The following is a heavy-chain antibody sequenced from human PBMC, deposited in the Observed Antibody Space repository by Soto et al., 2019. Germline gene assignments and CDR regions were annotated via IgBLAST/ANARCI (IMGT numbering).Heavy chain of an antibody. D-gene: IGHD4-17*01. Sequence: EVQLVESGGGLVQPGGSLKLSCAASGFTFKGSALHWVRQASGKGLEWVGRIRSKINTYATAYAASVKGRFTISRDDSKNTAYLKMNSLKTEDTAVYFCTSENDCGDYRPLGYWGQGTLVTVSS. V-gene: IGHV3-73*01. CDR3: TSENDCGDYRPLGY. CDR2: IRSKINTYAT. CDR1: GFTFKGSA. J-gene: IGHJ4*02.